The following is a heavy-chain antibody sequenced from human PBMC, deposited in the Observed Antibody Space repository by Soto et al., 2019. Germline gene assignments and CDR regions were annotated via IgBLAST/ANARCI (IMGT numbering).Heavy chain of an antibody. Sequence: TLYLTCTVSGGSISSGGDYWSWIRQRPGKGLEWIGYIYYTGGAYYNPSLKSRLTLSVDTAKSQFSLQLTSVTAADTAVYFCARGLTMLRGVMDYWGQGALVTVSS. CDR2: IYYTGGA. CDR1: GGSISSGGDY. CDR3: ARGLTMLRGVMDY. V-gene: IGHV4-31*03. J-gene: IGHJ1*01. D-gene: IGHD3-10*01.